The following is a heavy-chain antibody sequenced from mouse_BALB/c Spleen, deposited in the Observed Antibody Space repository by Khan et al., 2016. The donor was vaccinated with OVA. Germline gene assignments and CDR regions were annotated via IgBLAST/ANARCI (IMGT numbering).Heavy chain of an antibody. V-gene: IGHV2-6-4*01. CDR3: ARAYYRYDGYYAMDY. CDR2: IWGGGGT. CDR1: GFSLSRYN. J-gene: IGHJ4*01. D-gene: IGHD2-14*01. Sequence: QMQLEESGPGLVAPSQSLSITCTVSGFSLSRYNIHWVRQPPGKGLEWLGMIWGGGGTDYNSTLKIRLSIIKDNSKSQVFLKMNSLQTDDTAMYFYARAYYRYDGYYAMDYWGQGTSVTVSS.